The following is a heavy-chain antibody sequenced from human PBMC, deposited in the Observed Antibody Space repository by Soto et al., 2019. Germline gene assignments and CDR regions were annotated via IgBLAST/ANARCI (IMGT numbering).Heavy chain of an antibody. CDR1: GFTVSSNY. D-gene: IGHD6-6*01. CDR2: IYSGGST. CDR3: AGHYSSSSRWVAFDI. V-gene: IGHV3-53*01. Sequence: GGSLRLSCAASGFTVSSNYMSWVRQAPGKGLEWVSVIYSGGSTYYADSVKGRFTISRDNSKNTLYLQMNSLRAEDTAVYYCAGHYSSSSRWVAFDIWGQGTMVTVSS. J-gene: IGHJ3*02.